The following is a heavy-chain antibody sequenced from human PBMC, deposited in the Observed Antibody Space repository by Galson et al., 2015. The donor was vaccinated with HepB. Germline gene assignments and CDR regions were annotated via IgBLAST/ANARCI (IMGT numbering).Heavy chain of an antibody. D-gene: IGHD3-10*01. CDR1: GYTFTSYG. CDR3: ARDSGSGSYPTYYYYRMDV. V-gene: IGHV1-18*04. J-gene: IGHJ6*02. Sequence: SVKVSCKASGYTFTSYGISWVRQAPGKGLEWMGWISAYYGNTNYAQKLQGRVTMTTDTSTSTAYLELKSLRSDDTAVYYCARDSGSGSYPTYYYYRMDVWGQGTTVTVSS. CDR2: ISAYYGNT.